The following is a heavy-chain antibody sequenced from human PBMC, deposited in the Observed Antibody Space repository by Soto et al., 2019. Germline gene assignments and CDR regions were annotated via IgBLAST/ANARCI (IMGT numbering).Heavy chain of an antibody. J-gene: IGHJ4*02. CDR1: GGTFITYA. CDR3: ARVYLGCSSTTCLYYFDF. CDR2: ISNSGSYI. Sequence: GGFLRLSCAASGGTFITYATNWVRQAPGKGLEWVSSISNSGSYIYYADSVKGRFTISRDNAKNSLYLQMNSLRAEDTAVYYCARVYLGCSSTTCLYYFDFWVPGTLVTVSS. D-gene: IGHD2-2*01. V-gene: IGHV3-21*01.